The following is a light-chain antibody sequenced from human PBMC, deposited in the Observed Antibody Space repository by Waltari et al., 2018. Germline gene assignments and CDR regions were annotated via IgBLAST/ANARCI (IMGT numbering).Light chain of an antibody. Sequence: SYDLTQPLSVSVALGQTARITCGGNNIGGKNVHWYQQKPGQAPLLVISRDNNRPARIPERFSGSNAENTATLTISRAQAADEADYYCQVWDSSTAVFGGGTQLTVL. J-gene: IGLJ7*01. V-gene: IGLV3-9*01. CDR1: NIGGKN. CDR3: QVWDSSTAV. CDR2: RDN.